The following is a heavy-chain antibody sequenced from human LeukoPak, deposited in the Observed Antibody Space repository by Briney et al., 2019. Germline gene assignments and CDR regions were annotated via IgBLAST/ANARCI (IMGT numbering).Heavy chain of an antibody. V-gene: IGHV3-66*01. CDR3: ATGLVVVAASSAFDY. CDR2: IYSGGST. D-gene: IGHD2-15*01. CDR1: GFTVSSNY. J-gene: IGHJ4*02. Sequence: GGSLRLSCAASGFTVSSNYMSWVRQAPGKGLEWVSVIYSGGSTYYADSVKGRFTISRDNSKNTLYLQMNSLRAEDTAVYYCATGLVVVAASSAFDYWAREPWSPSPQ.